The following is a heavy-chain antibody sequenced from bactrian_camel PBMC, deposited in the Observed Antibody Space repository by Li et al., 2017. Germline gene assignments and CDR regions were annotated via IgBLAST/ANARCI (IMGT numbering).Heavy chain of an antibody. Sequence: QLVESGGGSVQAGGSLRLSCVADNLDFGHHCVAWFRDVPGKAREGVAQVFGAGGTPNYADSVKGRFTISKDNAKNTLYLQLNSLKSEDTAMYYCATQGEWACINWGQGTQVTVS. CDR2: VFGAGGTP. CDR1: NLDFGHHC. D-gene: IGHD1*01. V-gene: IGHV3S32*01. J-gene: IGHJ4*01. CDR3: ATQGEWACIN.